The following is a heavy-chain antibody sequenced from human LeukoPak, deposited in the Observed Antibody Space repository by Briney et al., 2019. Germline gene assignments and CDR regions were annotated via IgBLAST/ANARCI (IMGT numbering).Heavy chain of an antibody. Sequence: GGSLRLSCAASGFTFSSYSMNWVRQAPGKGLEWVSSISSSSSYIYYADSVKGRFTISRDNAKNSLYLQMNSLRAEDTAVYYCARDLHELGTLYYFDYWGQGTLVIVSS. CDR3: ARDLHELGTLYYFDY. J-gene: IGHJ4*02. V-gene: IGHV3-21*01. CDR1: GFTFSSYS. D-gene: IGHD7-27*01. CDR2: ISSSSSYI.